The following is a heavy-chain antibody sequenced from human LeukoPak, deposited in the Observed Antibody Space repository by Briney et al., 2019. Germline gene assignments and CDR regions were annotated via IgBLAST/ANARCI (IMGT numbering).Heavy chain of an antibody. V-gene: IGHV1-2*02. CDR3: ARDTRKGFWSGYYGGFDP. Sequence: GASVKVSCKASVYTFTGYYMHWVRQAPGQGLEWMGWINPNSGGTNYAQKFQGRVTMTRDTSISTAYMELSRLRSDDTAVYYCARDTRKGFWSGYYGGFDPWGQGTLVTVSS. D-gene: IGHD3-3*01. CDR1: VYTFTGYY. J-gene: IGHJ5*02. CDR2: INPNSGGT.